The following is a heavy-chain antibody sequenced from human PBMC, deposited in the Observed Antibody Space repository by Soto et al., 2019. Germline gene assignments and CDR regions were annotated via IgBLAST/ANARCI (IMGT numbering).Heavy chain of an antibody. CDR1: GFSLSTSGMR. Sequence: SGPTLVNPTQTLTLTCTFSGFSLSTSGMRVSWIRQPPGKALEWLARIDWDDDKFYSTSLKTRLTISKDTSKNQVVLTMTNMDPVDTATYYCARINYYDSSGYSSGDAFDIWGQGTMVTVSS. CDR2: IDWDDDK. J-gene: IGHJ3*02. CDR3: ARINYYDSSGYSSGDAFDI. D-gene: IGHD3-22*01. V-gene: IGHV2-70*04.